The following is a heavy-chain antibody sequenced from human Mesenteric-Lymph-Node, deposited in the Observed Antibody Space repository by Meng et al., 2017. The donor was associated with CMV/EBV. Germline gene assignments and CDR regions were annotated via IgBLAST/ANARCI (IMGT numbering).Heavy chain of an antibody. D-gene: IGHD2-2*01. CDR1: GFTVSSNY. Sequence: GGSLRLSCAASGFTVSSNYMSWVRQAPGKGLEWVSVIYSGGSTYYADSVKGRFTISRDNAKNSLYLQMNSLRAEDTAVYYCARDKWDIVVVPAATSPQRYYYYYGMDVWGQGTTVTVSS. CDR3: ARDKWDIVVVPAATSPQRYYYYYGMDV. J-gene: IGHJ6*02. CDR2: IYSGGST. V-gene: IGHV3-66*01.